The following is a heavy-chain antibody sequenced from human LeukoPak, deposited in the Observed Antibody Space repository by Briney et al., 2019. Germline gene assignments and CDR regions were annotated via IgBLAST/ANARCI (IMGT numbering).Heavy chain of an antibody. J-gene: IGHJ4*02. CDR2: IRYSGST. V-gene: IGHV4-39*01. CDR3: ARQTGIVVVQFVDY. Sequence: SETLSLTCTVSGVSVSSSSYCWGWIRQPPGKGLEWIGSIRYSGSTYYNPSLKSRVTISVDTSKNQFSLKLSSVTAADTAVYYCARQTGIVVVQFVDYWGQGTLVTVSS. CDR1: GVSVSSSSYC. D-gene: IGHD3-22*01.